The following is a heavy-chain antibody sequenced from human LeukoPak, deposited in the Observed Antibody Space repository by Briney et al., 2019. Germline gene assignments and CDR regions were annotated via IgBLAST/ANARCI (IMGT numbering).Heavy chain of an antibody. CDR3: ARPQDRDFDWLLPFDY. CDR2: ISYDGSNK. CDR1: GFTFSNYA. Sequence: GGSLRLSCAASGFTFSNYALHWVRQAPGKGLEWVAVISYDGSNKYYADSVKGRFTISRDNSKNTLYLQMNSLRAEDTAVYYCARPQDRDFDWLLPFDYWGQGTLVTVSS. V-gene: IGHV3-30*04. D-gene: IGHD3-9*01. J-gene: IGHJ4*02.